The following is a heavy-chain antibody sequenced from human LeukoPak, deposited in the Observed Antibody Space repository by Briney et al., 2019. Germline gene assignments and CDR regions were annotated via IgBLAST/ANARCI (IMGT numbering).Heavy chain of an antibody. V-gene: IGHV4-38-2*02. Sequence: SETLSLTCTVSGYSISSGYYWGWIRQPPGKGLEWIGYIYHSGSTYYNPSLKSRVTISVDRSKNQFSLKLSSVTAADMAVYYCARHPYYYYMDVWGKGTTVTVSS. J-gene: IGHJ6*03. CDR1: GYSISSGYY. CDR2: IYHSGST. CDR3: ARHPYYYYMDV.